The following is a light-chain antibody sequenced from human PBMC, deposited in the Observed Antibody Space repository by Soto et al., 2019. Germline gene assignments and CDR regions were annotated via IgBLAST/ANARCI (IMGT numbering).Light chain of an antibody. CDR1: SSDVGAYDA. CDR2: DVS. J-gene: IGLJ2*01. CDR3: CSYAGSNILI. V-gene: IGLV2-11*01. Sequence: QSALAQPASVSGSPGQSITISCTGTSSDVGAYDAVSWYQQHPGKAPQVIISDVSKRPSGVPDRFSGSKSGNTASLTISGLQAEDEADYYCCSYAGSNILIFGGGTKLTVL.